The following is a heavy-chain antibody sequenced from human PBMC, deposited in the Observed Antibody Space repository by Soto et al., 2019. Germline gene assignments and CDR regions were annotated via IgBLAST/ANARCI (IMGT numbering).Heavy chain of an antibody. CDR2: ISGSDDST. CDR1: GFTFSSYA. V-gene: IGHV3-23*01. D-gene: IGHD6-6*01. CDR3: AKRSSSSPFDY. J-gene: IGHJ4*02. Sequence: EVQLLESGGGLVQPGASLRLSCAASGFTFSSYAMSWVRQAPGKGLEWVSVISGSDDSTYYADSVKGRFTISRDNSKNTLYLQMNSLRAEDTAVYYCAKRSSSSPFDYWGQGTLVTVSS.